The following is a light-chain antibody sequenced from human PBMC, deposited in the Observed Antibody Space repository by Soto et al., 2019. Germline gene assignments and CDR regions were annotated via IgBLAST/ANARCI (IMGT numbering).Light chain of an antibody. CDR2: GAS. CDR3: QQYGSSPRT. Sequence: EIVLTQCPVTLSLSPGEIATLSCRATQSVSSSYLAWYQQKPGQAPRLLIYGASSRATGIPDRFSGSGSGTDFTLTISRLEPEDVAMYYCQQYGSSPRTFGQGTKVEIK. V-gene: IGKV3-20*01. J-gene: IGKJ1*01. CDR1: QSVSSSY.